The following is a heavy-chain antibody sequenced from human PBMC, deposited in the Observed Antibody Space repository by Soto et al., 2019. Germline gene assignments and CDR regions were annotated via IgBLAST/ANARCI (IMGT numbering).Heavy chain of an antibody. V-gene: IGHV1-18*01. Sequence: ASVKVSCKASGYTFTSYGISWVRQAPGQGLEWMGWISAYNGNTNYAQKLQGRVTMTTDTSTSTAYMELRSLRSDDTAVYYCARDESVITVTTHYYYYGMDVWGQGTTVTVPS. CDR3: ARDESVITVTTHYYYYGMDV. CDR2: ISAYNGNT. CDR1: GYTFTSYG. J-gene: IGHJ6*02. D-gene: IGHD4-17*01.